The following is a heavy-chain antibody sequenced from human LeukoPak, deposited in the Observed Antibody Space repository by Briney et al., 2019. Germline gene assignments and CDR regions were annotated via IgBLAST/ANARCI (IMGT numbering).Heavy chain of an antibody. V-gene: IGHV4-39*01. CDR2: FYYSGST. J-gene: IGHJ4*02. CDR3: ARQGLYSGYYFDY. CDR1: GGSISSSASY. Sequence: SSETLSLTCTVSGGSISSSASYWGWIRQPPGKGLEWIGTFYYSGSTYYNPSLKSRATISVDTSKNHFSLKLTSVTAADTAVYYCARQGLYSGYYFDYWGQGTLVTVSS. D-gene: IGHD5-12*01.